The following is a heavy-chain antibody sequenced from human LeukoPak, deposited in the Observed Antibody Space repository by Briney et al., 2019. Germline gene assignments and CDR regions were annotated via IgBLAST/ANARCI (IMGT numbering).Heavy chain of an antibody. V-gene: IGHV1-18*01. CDR2: ISAYNGNT. CDR1: GYTFTSYG. CDR3: AGGTTYYYDSSGYYYWDY. Sequence: ASVKVSCKASGYTFTSYGISWVRQAPGQGLEWMGWISAYNGNTNYAQKLQGRVTMTTDTSTSTAYMELRSLRSDDTAVYYCAGGTTYYYDSSGYYYWDYWGQGTLVTVSS. D-gene: IGHD3-22*01. J-gene: IGHJ4*02.